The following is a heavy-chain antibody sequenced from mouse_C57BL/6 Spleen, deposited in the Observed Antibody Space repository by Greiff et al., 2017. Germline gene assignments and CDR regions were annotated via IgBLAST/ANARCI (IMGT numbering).Heavy chain of an antibody. Sequence: QVQLQQPGAELVMPGASVKLSCKASGYTFTSYWMHWVKQRPGQGLEWIGEIDPSASYTNYNQKFKGKSTLTVDKSSSTAYMQLSSLTSEDSAVYYCARLDTTVERDFDDWGQGTTLTVSS. CDR3: ARLDTTVERDFDD. J-gene: IGHJ2*01. D-gene: IGHD1-1*01. V-gene: IGHV1-69*01. CDR1: GYTFTSYW. CDR2: IDPSASYT.